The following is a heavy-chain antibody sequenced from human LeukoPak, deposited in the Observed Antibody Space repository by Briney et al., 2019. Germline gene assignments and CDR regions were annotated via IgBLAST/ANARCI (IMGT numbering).Heavy chain of an antibody. CDR2: ISSNGSST. CDR3: ARGNTIFGVVYYYFDY. CDR1: GFTFSRYA. D-gene: IGHD3-3*01. V-gene: IGHV3-64*01. Sequence: PGGSLRLSCATSGFTFSRYAMYWVRQAPGKGLEYVSGISSNGSSTYYANSVKGRFTISRDNSKNKLYLQMGSLRAEDMAVYYCARGNTIFGVVYYYFDYRGQGTLVTVSS. J-gene: IGHJ4*02.